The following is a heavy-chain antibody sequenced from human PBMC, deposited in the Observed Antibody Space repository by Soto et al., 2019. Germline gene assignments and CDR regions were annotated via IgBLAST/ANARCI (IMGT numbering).Heavy chain of an antibody. CDR3: ARGNYDTLTGYPMGGDYFDY. J-gene: IGHJ4*02. D-gene: IGHD3-9*01. V-gene: IGHV5-51*01. CDR2: IYPGDSDT. CDR1: GYSFTSYW. Sequence: GESLKISCKGSGYSFTSYWIGWVRQMPGKGLEWMGIIYPGDSDTRYSPSFQGQVTISADKSISTAYLQWSSLKASDTAMYYCARGNYDTLTGYPMGGDYFDYWGQGTLVTVSS.